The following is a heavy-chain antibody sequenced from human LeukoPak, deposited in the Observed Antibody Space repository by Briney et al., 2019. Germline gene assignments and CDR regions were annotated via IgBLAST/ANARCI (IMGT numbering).Heavy chain of an antibody. J-gene: IGHJ4*02. Sequence: SETLSLTCTVSGGSISSSSYYWGWIRQPPGKGLEWIGSIYYSGSTYYNPSLKSRVTISVDTSKNQFSLKLSSVTAADTAVYYCARMVPAAKGFDYWGQGTLVTVSS. D-gene: IGHD2-2*01. CDR1: GGSISSSSYY. CDR3: ARMVPAAKGFDY. CDR2: IYYSGST. V-gene: IGHV4-39*07.